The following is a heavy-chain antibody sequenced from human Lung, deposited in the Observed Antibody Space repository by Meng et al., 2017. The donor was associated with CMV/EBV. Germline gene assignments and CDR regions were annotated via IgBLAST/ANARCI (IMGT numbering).Heavy chain of an antibody. CDR2: INAYNGDT. CDR3: ARVEVGITSGDY. Sequence: EVVKKTGCSGNVSCKASGYPITNYGITWVRQAPVQGLEWMGWINAYNGDTNYAQTLQGRDTMTTDTSTSTAYMELRSLRSDDTAVYYCARVEVGITSGDYCGQGTLVTVSS. J-gene: IGHJ4*02. V-gene: IGHV1-18*01. CDR1: GYPITNYG. D-gene: IGHD1-26*01.